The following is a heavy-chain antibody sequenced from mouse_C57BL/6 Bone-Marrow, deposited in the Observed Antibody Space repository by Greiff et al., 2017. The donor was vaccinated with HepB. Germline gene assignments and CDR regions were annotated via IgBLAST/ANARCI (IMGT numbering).Heavy chain of an antibody. CDR1: GYTFTDYY. CDR2: IYPGSGNT. Sequence: QVHVKQSGAELVRPGASVKLSCKASGYTFTDYYINWVKQRPGQGLEWIARIYPGSGNTYYNEKFKGKATLTAEKSSSTAYMQLSSLTSEDSAVYFCARMRLRYCYFDVWGTGTTVTVSS. V-gene: IGHV1-76*01. CDR3: ARMRLRYCYFDV. D-gene: IGHD3-2*02. J-gene: IGHJ1*03.